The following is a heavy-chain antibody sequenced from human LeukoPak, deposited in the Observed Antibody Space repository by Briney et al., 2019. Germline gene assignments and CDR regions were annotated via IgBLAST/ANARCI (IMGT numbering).Heavy chain of an antibody. J-gene: IGHJ6*03. D-gene: IGHD5-18*01. CDR2: IYHSGST. V-gene: IGHV4-38-2*02. CDR3: ARDTATKTEYYYYMDV. Sequence: KTSETLSLTCTVSGYSISSGYFWGWIRQPPGKGLEWIGSIYHSGSTYYNPSLKSRVTISVDTSKNQFSLKLSSVTAADTAVYYCARDTATKTEYYYYMDVWGKGTTVTVSS. CDR1: GYSISSGYF.